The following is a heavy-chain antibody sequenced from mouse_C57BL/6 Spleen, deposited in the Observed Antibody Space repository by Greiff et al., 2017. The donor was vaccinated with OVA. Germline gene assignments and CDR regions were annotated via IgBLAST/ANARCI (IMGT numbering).Heavy chain of an antibody. CDR1: GYTFTSYW. V-gene: IGHV1-52*01. CDR2: IDPSDSET. D-gene: IGHD3-2*02. J-gene: IGHJ2*01. CDR3: AREGPSGYVGY. Sequence: VQLQQPGAELVRPGSSVKLSCKASGYTFTSYWMHWVKQRPIQGLEWIGNIDPSDSETHYNQKFKDKATLTVDKSSSTAYMQLSSLTSEDSAVYYCAREGPSGYVGYWGQGTTLTVSS.